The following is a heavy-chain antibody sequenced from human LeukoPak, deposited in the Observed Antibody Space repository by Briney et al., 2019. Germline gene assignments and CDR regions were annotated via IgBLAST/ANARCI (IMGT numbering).Heavy chain of an antibody. CDR3: ARDWVAGVPFDAFDI. D-gene: IGHD3-10*01. J-gene: IGHJ3*02. CDR1: GFTLSGYW. Sequence: PGGSLRLSCAASGFTLSGYWMSWVRQAPGKGLEWVANIKEDGSETYYVDSVKGRFTISRDNAKNSLYLHMNSQTAEDTAMYYCARDWVAGVPFDAFDIWGQGTMVSVSS. V-gene: IGHV3-7*01. CDR2: IKEDGSET.